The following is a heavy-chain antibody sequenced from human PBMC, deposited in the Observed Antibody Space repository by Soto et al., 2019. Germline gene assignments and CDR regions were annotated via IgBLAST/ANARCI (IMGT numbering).Heavy chain of an antibody. D-gene: IGHD3-22*01. CDR3: ARDPYYYDSSGYYYY. CDR2: IWYDGSNK. Sequence: GGSLRLSCAASGFTFSSYGMHWVRQAPGKGLEWVAVIWYDGSNKYYADSVKGRFTISRDNSKNTLYLQMNSLRAEDTAVYYCARDPYYYDSSGYYYYWGHGTLVTVSS. V-gene: IGHV3-33*01. J-gene: IGHJ4*01. CDR1: GFTFSSYG.